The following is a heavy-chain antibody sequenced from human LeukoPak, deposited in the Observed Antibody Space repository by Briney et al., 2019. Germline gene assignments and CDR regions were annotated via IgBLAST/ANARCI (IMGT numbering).Heavy chain of an antibody. Sequence: GASVKVSCKASGYTFTSYGISWVRQAPGQGLEWMGWISVYNGNTNYAQKLQGRVTMTTDASTSTAYMELRSLRSDDTAVYYCARDGSGYSGYDSAVAVDYWGQGTLVTVSS. CDR2: ISVYNGNT. CDR1: GYTFTSYG. J-gene: IGHJ4*02. V-gene: IGHV1-18*01. CDR3: ARDGSGYSGYDSAVAVDY. D-gene: IGHD5-12*01.